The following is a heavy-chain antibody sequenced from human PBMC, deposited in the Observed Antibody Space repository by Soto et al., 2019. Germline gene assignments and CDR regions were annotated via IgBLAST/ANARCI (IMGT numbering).Heavy chain of an antibody. V-gene: IGHV3-49*05. CDR3: TRTSITMVRGVIISLWFAP. J-gene: IGHJ5*02. Sequence: EVQLVESGGGLVKPGRSLRLSCTASGFTFGDYAMSWFRQAPGKGLEWVGFIRSKAYGGTTEYAASVKGRFTISRDDSKSIDYLQMNSMKTEDTAVYYCTRTSITMVRGVIISLWFAPWGQGTLVTVSS. CDR2: IRSKAYGGTT. D-gene: IGHD3-10*01. CDR1: GFTFGDYA.